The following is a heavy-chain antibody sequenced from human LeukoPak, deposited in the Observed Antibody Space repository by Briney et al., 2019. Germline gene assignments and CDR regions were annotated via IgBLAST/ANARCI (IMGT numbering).Heavy chain of an antibody. CDR2: INHSGGT. V-gene: IGHV4-34*01. J-gene: IGHJ4*02. D-gene: IGHD3-10*01. CDR3: ARSQVVRGVIRFDY. Sequence: SETLSLTCAVYGGSFSGYYWSGIRQPPGKGLEWIGEINHSGGTNYNPSLKSRVTISVDTSKNQFSLKLSSVTAADTAVYYCARSQVVRGVIRFDYWGQGTLVTVSS. CDR1: GGSFSGYY.